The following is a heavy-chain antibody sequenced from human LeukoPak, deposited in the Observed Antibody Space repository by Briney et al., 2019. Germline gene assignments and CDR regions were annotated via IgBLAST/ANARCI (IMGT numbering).Heavy chain of an antibody. CDR2: INHSGST. D-gene: IGHD3-3*01. J-gene: IGHJ6*03. CDR1: GVSFSGYY. V-gene: IGHV4-34*01. CDR3: ARGRYDFWTRLGYYYMDV. Sequence: SETLSLTCAVYGVSFSGYYWSWIRQPPGKGLEWIGEINHSGSTNYNPSLKSRVTISVDTSKNQFSLKLSSVTAADTAVYYCARGRYDFWTRLGYYYMDVWGKGTTVTVSS.